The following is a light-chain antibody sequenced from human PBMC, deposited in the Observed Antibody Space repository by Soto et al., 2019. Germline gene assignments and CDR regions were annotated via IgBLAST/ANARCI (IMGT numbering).Light chain of an antibody. V-gene: IGKV1-39*01. CDR1: QSISSY. CDR2: AAS. Sequence: DIQMTQSPSSLSASVGDRVTITCRASQSISSYLNWYQQKPGKAPKLLIYAASSLQSGVPSRFSGSGSGTDFTLTISSLQPEDFATYYCQHSYSTPPGGYTFGQGTKLEIK. J-gene: IGKJ2*01. CDR3: QHSYSTPPGGYT.